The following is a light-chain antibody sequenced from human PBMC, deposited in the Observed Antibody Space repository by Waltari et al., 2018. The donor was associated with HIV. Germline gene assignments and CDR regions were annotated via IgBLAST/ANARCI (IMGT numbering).Light chain of an antibody. V-gene: IGKV3-11*01. CDR3: QQRSNWPPLT. CDR1: QSVGSY. Sequence: EIVLTQSPATLFLSPGERATLSCRATQSVGSYLACDQQKPGQAPRLLIYDASSRATGIPARFSGSGSGTDFILTISSLQPEDFAVYYCQQRSNWPPLTFGGGTKVGIK. CDR2: DAS. J-gene: IGKJ4*01.